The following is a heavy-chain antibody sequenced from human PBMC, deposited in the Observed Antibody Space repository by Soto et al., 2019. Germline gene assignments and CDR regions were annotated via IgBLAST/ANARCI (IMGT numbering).Heavy chain of an antibody. D-gene: IGHD4-17*01. Sequence: QVQLVQSGAEVKKPGASVKVSCKASGYTFSGYAMGWVRQAPGQGLEWMGWISAYNGNTDYAQKFQGRVTMTTDTTKSTAYKELRGLTSDDPAVYYCARPFGDYGDYAWSLRDWGQGTLVTVSS. V-gene: IGHV1-18*01. CDR2: ISAYNGNT. J-gene: IGHJ4*02. CDR3: ARPFGDYGDYAWSLRD. CDR1: GYTFSGYA.